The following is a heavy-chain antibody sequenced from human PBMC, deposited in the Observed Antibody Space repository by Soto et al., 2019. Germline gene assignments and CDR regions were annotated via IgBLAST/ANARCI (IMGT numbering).Heavy chain of an antibody. D-gene: IGHD5-12*01. CDR3: AKAPNVATHWFEP. CDR2: ISWNIGDV. CDR1: GFMFDDFA. Sequence: EVQLVESGGGLVQPGRSLRLSCAASGFMFDDFAMHWVRQAPGKGLECVSGISWNIGDVAYADSVKGRITHSRDNAKHSVYLPLNRLSPEDTALYYRAKAPNVATHWFEPRGQGTLITDSP. J-gene: IGHJ5*02. V-gene: IGHV3-9*01.